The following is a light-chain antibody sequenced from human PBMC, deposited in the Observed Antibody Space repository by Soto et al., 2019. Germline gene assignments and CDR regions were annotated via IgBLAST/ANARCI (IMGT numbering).Light chain of an antibody. J-gene: IGLJ1*01. V-gene: IGLV1-44*01. CDR3: AAWDASLSGQV. CDR2: ANN. CDR1: SSTVGSNP. Sequence: QSVLTQPPSASGSPGQRVTISCSGSSSTVGSNPVNWYQQLPGTAPKLLIYANNQRPSVVPDRFSGSKSGTSASLAISGLQSEDEADYYCAAWDASLSGQVFGTGTKLTVL.